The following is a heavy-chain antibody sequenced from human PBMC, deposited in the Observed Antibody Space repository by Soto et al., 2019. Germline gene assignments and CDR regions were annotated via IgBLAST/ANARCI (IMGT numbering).Heavy chain of an antibody. CDR3: ARETVPAASVVIDY. Sequence: PVGSLRLSCAASGFTFSSYWMSWVRQAPGKGLEWVANIKQDGSEKYYVDSVKGRFTISRDNAKNSLYLQMNSLRAEDTAVYYCARETVPAASVVIDYWGQGTLVTVSS. CDR1: GFTFSSYW. V-gene: IGHV3-7*05. J-gene: IGHJ4*02. CDR2: IKQDGSEK. D-gene: IGHD2-2*01.